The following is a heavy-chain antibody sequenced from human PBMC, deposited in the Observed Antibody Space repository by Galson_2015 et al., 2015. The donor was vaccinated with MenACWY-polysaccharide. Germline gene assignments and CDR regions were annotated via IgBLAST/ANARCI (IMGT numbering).Heavy chain of an antibody. Sequence: SLRLSCAASGFSFSDYTMNWVRQAPGKGLEWVSSISGGGNYIYYADSVKGRFTIFRDNAENTLYLQLSSLRAEDTAVYFCAKVVSNSWSEYWGQGSLVTVSS. J-gene: IGHJ4*02. CDR2: ISGGGNYI. CDR3: AKVVSNSWSEY. V-gene: IGHV3-21*01. D-gene: IGHD6-13*01. CDR1: GFSFSDYT.